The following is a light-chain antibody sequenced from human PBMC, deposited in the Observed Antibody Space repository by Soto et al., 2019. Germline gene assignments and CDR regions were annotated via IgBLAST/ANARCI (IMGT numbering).Light chain of an antibody. V-gene: IGKV4-1*01. J-gene: IGKJ1*01. CDR2: WAS. Sequence: DIVMTQSPDSLAGSLGERATISCKSSQSLLYRSNNKNYLAWYQQKPGQPPKLLIYWASTRESGVPDRFSGSGSGTDFTLIISSLQAEDVAVYFCQQYYNPPWTFGQGTKVDIK. CDR3: QQYYNPPWT. CDR1: QSLLYRSNNKNY.